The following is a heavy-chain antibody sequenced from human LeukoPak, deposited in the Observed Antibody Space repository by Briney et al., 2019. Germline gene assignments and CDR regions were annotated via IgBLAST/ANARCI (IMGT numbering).Heavy chain of an antibody. CDR2: IYPGDSDT. J-gene: IGHJ5*02. CDR1: GYSFTSYW. Sequence: ESLKISCKGSGYSFTSYWIGWVRQMPGKGLEWMGIIYPGDSDTRYSPSFQGQVTISADKSISTAYLQWSSLKASDTAMYYCASGLYGSGSYDNWFDPWGQGTLVTVSS. CDR3: ASGLYGSGSYDNWFDP. D-gene: IGHD3-10*01. V-gene: IGHV5-51*01.